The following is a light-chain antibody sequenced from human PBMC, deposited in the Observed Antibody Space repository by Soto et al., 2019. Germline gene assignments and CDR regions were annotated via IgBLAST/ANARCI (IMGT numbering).Light chain of an antibody. CDR2: EVS. Sequence: QSALTQPASVGGSPGPSITISCTGTISDFGNDNFVSWYQHQPGKAAKLIIYEVSYRPSGVSHRFSDSKSGNTASLTISGLQSEDEADYYCSSYTTINTLFFVFGNGTKLTVL. V-gene: IGLV2-14*01. CDR1: ISDFGNDNF. J-gene: IGLJ1*01. CDR3: SSYTTINTLFFV.